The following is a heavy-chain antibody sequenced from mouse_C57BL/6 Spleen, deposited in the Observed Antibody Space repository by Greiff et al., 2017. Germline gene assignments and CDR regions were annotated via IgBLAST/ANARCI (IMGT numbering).Heavy chain of an antibody. CDR3: ARWEELGRYFDV. J-gene: IGHJ1*03. Sequence: QVQLQQPGAELVKPGASVKLSCKASGYTFTSYWMHWVKQRPGRGLEWIGRLDPNRGGTKYNEKFKSKATLTVDKPSSTAYMQLSSLTSEDSAVYYCARWEELGRYFDVWGTGTTVTVSS. V-gene: IGHV1-72*01. D-gene: IGHD4-1*01. CDR2: LDPNRGGT. CDR1: GYTFTSYW.